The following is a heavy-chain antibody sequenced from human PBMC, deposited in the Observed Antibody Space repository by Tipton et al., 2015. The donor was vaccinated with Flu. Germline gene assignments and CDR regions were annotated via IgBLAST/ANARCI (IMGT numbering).Heavy chain of an antibody. CDR1: GYTFTDSF. Sequence: QVQLVQSGAEVKKPGASVKVSCTASGYTFTDSFLHWVRLAPGQGLEWMGRINPNTGGTNYAQNFHGRVTMTWNTSITTAYMELDRMRSDDTAGYVCAREERGMVEEVIPEYSQYGLDVWGHGTTVTVTS. D-gene: IGHD2/OR15-2a*01. CDR2: INPNTGGT. V-gene: IGHV1-2*06. J-gene: IGHJ6*02. CDR3: AREERGMVEEVIPEYSQYGLDV.